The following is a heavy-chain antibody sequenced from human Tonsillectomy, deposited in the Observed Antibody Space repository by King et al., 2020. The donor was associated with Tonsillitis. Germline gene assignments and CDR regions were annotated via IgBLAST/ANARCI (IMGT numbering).Heavy chain of an antibody. CDR1: GGYISISGYY. V-gene: IGHV4-39*07. D-gene: IGHD4-23*01. Sequence: LQLQESGPGLVKPSETLALTCTVSGGYISISGYYWGWIRQRPGKGLEWIGNIYYRGSTYYNPSLKSRVTISVDTSKNQFSLKVTSVTAAYTAVYYCVAGGDYWGQGTLVTVSS. CDR3: VAGGDY. CDR2: IYYRGST. J-gene: IGHJ4*02.